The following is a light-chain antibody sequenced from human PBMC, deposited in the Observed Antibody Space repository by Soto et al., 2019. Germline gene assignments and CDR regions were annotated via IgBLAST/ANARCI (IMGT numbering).Light chain of an antibody. V-gene: IGKV3-20*01. CDR2: GAS. CDR3: QQYGSSTYT. J-gene: IGKJ2*01. CDR1: QSVSSNH. Sequence: ELVLTQSPISLSLSPRERATLSCRASQSVSSNHLAWYQQKPGQAPRLLIYGASRRATGIPDRFSGSGSGTDFTLTISRLEPEDFAVYYCQQYGSSTYTFGQGTKVEIK.